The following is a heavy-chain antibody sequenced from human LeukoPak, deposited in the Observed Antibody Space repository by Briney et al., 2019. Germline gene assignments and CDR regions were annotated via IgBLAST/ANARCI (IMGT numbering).Heavy chain of an antibody. CDR3: ARGGYDYVWGSYRYKNWFDP. CDR2: INHSGST. CDR1: GGSFSGYY. V-gene: IGHV4-34*01. Sequence: SGTLSLTCAVYGGSFSGYYWSWIRQPPGTGLEGIGEINHSGSTNYNPSLKSRVTISVDTSKNQFYLKLSSVTAADTAVYYCARGGYDYVWGSYRYKNWFDPWGQGTLVTVSS. J-gene: IGHJ5*02. D-gene: IGHD3-16*02.